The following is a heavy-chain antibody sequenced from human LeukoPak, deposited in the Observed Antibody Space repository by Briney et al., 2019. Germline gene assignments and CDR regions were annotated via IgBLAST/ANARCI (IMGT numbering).Heavy chain of an antibody. V-gene: IGHV2-26*01. Sequence: SGPVLVKPTETLTLTCTVSGFSLSNARMGVSWIRQPPGKALEWLAHIFSNDEESYSTSLKSRLTISKDTSKSQVVLTMTNMDPVDTATYYCARISWGSGYWYFDLWGRGTLVTVSS. CDR3: ARISWGSGYWYFDL. CDR2: IFSNDEE. D-gene: IGHD3-16*01. J-gene: IGHJ2*01. CDR1: GFSLSNARMG.